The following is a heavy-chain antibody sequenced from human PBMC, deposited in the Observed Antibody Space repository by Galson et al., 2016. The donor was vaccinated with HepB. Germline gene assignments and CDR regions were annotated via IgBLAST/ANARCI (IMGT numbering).Heavy chain of an antibody. J-gene: IGHJ6*03. CDR3: ARDIYESAMDV. V-gene: IGHV3-53*01. CDR2: IYSDGRT. CDR1: GFSVSRNY. D-gene: IGHD5/OR15-5a*01. Sequence: SPRLSCAASGFSVSRNYMTWVRQAPGKGLEWVSSIYSDGRTYYADPVKGRFTLSSDNSKNTLFLQMTGLRADDTAVYYCARDIYESAMDVWGKGTTVTVSS.